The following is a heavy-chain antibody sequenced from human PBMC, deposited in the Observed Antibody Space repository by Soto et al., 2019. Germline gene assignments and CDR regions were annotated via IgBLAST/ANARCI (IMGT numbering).Heavy chain of an antibody. Sequence: LRLSCAASGFTFSSYSMNWVRQAPGKGLEWVSSISSSSSYIYYADSVKGRFTISRDNAKNSLYLQMNSLRAEDTAVYYCAREATYSSGWPYYYYGMDVWGQGTTVTVSS. CDR1: GFTFSSYS. CDR2: ISSSSSYI. D-gene: IGHD6-19*01. CDR3: AREATYSSGWPYYYYGMDV. J-gene: IGHJ6*02. V-gene: IGHV3-21*01.